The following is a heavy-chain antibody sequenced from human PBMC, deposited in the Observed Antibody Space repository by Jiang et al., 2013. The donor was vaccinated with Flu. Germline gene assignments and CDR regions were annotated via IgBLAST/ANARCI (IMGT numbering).Heavy chain of an antibody. CDR3: ARGGIAVWDWFDP. CDR1: GGSISSYY. D-gene: IGHD6-19*01. Sequence: GLVKPSETLSLTCTVSGGSISSYYWSWIRQPPGKGLEWIGYIYYSGSTNYNPSLKSRVTISVDTSKNQFSLKLSSVTAADTAVYYCARGGIAVWDWFDPWGQGTLVTVSS. V-gene: IGHV4-59*01. CDR2: IYYSGST. J-gene: IGHJ5*02.